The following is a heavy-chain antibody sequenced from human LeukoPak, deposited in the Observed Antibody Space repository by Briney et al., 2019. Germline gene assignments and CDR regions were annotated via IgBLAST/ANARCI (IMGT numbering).Heavy chain of an antibody. D-gene: IGHD2-2*01. Sequence: GASVKVSCKASGYTFTDYYIHWVRQAPGQGLEWMGRINATSGGTTSAQKFRGRVTMTRDTSINTAYMELSGLRSDDTAVFYCARSSTTYYYFDFWGQGALVTVSS. V-gene: IGHV1-2*06. CDR1: GYTFTDYY. CDR2: INATSGGT. CDR3: ARSSTTYYYFDF. J-gene: IGHJ4*02.